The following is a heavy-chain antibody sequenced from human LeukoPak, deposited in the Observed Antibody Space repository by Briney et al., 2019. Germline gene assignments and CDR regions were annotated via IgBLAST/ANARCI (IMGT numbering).Heavy chain of an antibody. J-gene: IGHJ6*03. CDR1: GFTFTNAW. D-gene: IGHD4-11*01. CDR2: MKSKRDGGAT. CDR3: TTYVGAYSNWGDYYYYYMDV. Sequence: GGSLRLSCEASGFTFTNAWMNWVRQAPGKGPEWVGRMKSKRDGGATEYAAPVKGRFTISRDDSKNTVYLQMNSLKTEDTAVYYCTTYVGAYSNWGDYYYYYMDVWGKGTTVTVSS. V-gene: IGHV3-15*01.